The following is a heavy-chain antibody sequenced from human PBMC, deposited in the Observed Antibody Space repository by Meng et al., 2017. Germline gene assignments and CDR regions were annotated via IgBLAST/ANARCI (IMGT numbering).Heavy chain of an antibody. CDR1: GFTFSSYS. CDR2: ISSSSSYI. Sequence: LVEAGGGLVKPGGSLRLSCAASGFTFSSYSMNWVRQAPGKGLEWVSSISSSSSYIYYADSVKGRFTISRDNAKNSLYLQMNSLRAEDTAVYYCARVLSSSGWSEIDYWGQGTLVTVSS. D-gene: IGHD6-19*01. CDR3: ARVLSSSGWSEIDY. V-gene: IGHV3-21*01. J-gene: IGHJ4*02.